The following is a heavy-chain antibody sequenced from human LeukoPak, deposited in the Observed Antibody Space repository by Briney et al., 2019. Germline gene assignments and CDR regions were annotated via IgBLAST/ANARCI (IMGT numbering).Heavy chain of an antibody. CDR3: ARVLCSGGSCYSFDY. V-gene: IGHV4-61*01. CDR1: GGSVSSGSYY. D-gene: IGHD2-15*01. Sequence: SETLSFTCTVSGGSVSSGSYYWSWIRQPPGKGLEWIGYIYYSGSTNYNPSLNSRVTISVDTSKNQFSLKLSSVTAADTAVYYCARVLCSGGSCYSFDYWGQGTLVTVSS. J-gene: IGHJ4*02. CDR2: IYYSGST.